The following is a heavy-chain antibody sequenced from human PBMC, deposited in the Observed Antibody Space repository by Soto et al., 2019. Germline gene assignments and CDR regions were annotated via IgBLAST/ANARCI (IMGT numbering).Heavy chain of an antibody. J-gene: IGHJ4*02. V-gene: IGHV4-31*03. CDR1: GGSISSGNHY. CDR3: ARVKYQDIVTASSPRGSIDY. Sequence: PSETLSLTCTVSGGSISSGNHYWSWIRQHPRKGLEWIGYIYHSGTAYYNPSLKSRVIMSVDTSKNQFSLNLKSVTAADTATYYCARVKYQDIVTASSPRGSIDYWGQGALVTVSS. CDR2: IYHSGTA. D-gene: IGHD2-15*01.